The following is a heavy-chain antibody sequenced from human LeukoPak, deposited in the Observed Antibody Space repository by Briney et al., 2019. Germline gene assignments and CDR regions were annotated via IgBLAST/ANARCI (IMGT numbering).Heavy chain of an antibody. Sequence: PGGSLRLSCAASGFSFRNYAMSWVRQAPGKGLEWVSSISDSGGATYYADSVKGRFTISRDNSRNTLHLQLNSLGADDTAVYYCAKIAPWGAVTTTDGFDYWGQGTLVTVSS. CDR3: AKIAPWGAVTTTDGFDY. V-gene: IGHV3-23*01. CDR2: ISDSGGAT. CDR1: GFSFRNYA. D-gene: IGHD4-17*01. J-gene: IGHJ4*02.